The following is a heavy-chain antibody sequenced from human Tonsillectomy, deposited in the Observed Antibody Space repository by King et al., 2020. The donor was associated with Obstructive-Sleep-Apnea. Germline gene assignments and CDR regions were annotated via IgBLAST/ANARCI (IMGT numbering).Heavy chain of an antibody. CDR3: ARDNYDILTGYRYGMDV. D-gene: IGHD3-9*01. J-gene: IGHJ6*02. CDR2: IGTAGDT. V-gene: IGHV3-13*01. Sequence: VQLVESGGGLVQPGGSLRLSCAASGFTFSSYDMHWVRQATGKGLEWVSAIGTAGDTYYPGSVKGRFTISRDNAKNSLYLQMNSLRAGDTAVYYCARDNYDILTGYRYGMDVWGQGTTVTVSS. CDR1: GFTFSSYD.